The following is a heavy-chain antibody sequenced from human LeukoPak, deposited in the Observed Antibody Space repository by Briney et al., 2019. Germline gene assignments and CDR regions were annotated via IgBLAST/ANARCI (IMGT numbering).Heavy chain of an antibody. Sequence: SETLSLTCTVSGYSITSGYYWGWIRQPPGKGLEWIGSIYHSGSTHYNPPLNSRVTMSVDTSKNQVSLKLSSVTAADTAVYYCARHGSPVVRYFQHWGQGTLVTVSS. CDR2: IYHSGST. CDR3: ARHGSPVVRYFQH. D-gene: IGHD3-22*01. V-gene: IGHV4-38-2*02. CDR1: GYSITSGYY. J-gene: IGHJ1*01.